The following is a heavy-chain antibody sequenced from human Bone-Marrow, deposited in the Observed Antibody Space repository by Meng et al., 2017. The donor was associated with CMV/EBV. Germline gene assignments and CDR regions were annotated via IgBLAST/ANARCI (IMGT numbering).Heavy chain of an antibody. D-gene: IGHD3-10*02. CDR2: INAGNGNT. J-gene: IGHJ5*02. Sequence: SCKASGYTFTSYAMHWVRQAAGQRLEWMGWINAGNGNTKYSQKFQGRVTITRDTSASTAYMELSSLRSEDTAVYYCASGLLYGGFDPWGQGTLVTVSS. CDR1: GYTFTSYA. CDR3: ASGLLYGGFDP. V-gene: IGHV1-3*01.